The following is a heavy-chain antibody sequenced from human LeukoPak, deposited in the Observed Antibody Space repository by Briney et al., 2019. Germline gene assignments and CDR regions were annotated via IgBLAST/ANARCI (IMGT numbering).Heavy chain of an antibody. V-gene: IGHV3-43*02. CDR1: GFTLDDYA. D-gene: IGHD6-6*01. Sequence: GGSLRLSCAASGFTLDDYAMHWVRQAPGRGLEWVSLISRDSGYTYYAASVKGRFTISRDNGKNSLYLQMNSLRTEDTALYYCAKVAYSTSADYWGQGTLVTVSS. CDR2: ISRDSGYT. J-gene: IGHJ4*02. CDR3: AKVAYSTSADY.